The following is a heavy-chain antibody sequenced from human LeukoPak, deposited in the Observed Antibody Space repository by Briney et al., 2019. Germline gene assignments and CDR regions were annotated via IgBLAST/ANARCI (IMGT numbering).Heavy chain of an antibody. CDR3: ARDIAVAGTPLFDY. V-gene: IGHV3-30*04. Sequence: PGGSLRLSCAASGFTFSSYAMHWVRQAPGKGLEWVAVISYDGSNKYYADSVKGRFTISRDNSKNTLYLQMNSLRAEDTVVYYCARDIAVAGTPLFDYWGQGTLVTVSS. D-gene: IGHD6-19*01. CDR2: ISYDGSNK. J-gene: IGHJ4*02. CDR1: GFTFSSYA.